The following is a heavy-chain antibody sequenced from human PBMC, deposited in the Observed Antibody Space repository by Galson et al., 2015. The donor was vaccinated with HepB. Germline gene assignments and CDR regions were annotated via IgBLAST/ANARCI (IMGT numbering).Heavy chain of an antibody. CDR3: AKSPARYSSGWYAGY. Sequence: SLRLSCAASGFTFSSYAMSWVRQAPGKGLEWVSAISGSGGSPYYADSVKGRFTISRDNSKNTLYLQMNSLRAEDTAVYYCAKSPARYSSGWYAGYWGQGTLVTVSS. CDR1: GFTFSSYA. J-gene: IGHJ4*02. V-gene: IGHV3-23*01. D-gene: IGHD6-19*01. CDR2: ISGSGGSP.